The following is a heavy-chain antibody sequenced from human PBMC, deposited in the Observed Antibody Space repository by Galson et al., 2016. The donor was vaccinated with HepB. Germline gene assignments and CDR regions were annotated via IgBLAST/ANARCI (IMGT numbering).Heavy chain of an antibody. Sequence: SLRLSCAASGFTFNSFAMHWVRQAPGKGLEWVAVSLYDGSDEYYVDAVKGRFTISRDNSKYTLYLQMNNLRAEDTAVYYCARAWELLGRIDSWGQGTLVTVSS. CDR3: ARAWELLGRIDS. V-gene: IGHV3-30*03. J-gene: IGHJ5*01. D-gene: IGHD3-10*01. CDR1: GFTFNSFA. CDR2: SLYDGSDE.